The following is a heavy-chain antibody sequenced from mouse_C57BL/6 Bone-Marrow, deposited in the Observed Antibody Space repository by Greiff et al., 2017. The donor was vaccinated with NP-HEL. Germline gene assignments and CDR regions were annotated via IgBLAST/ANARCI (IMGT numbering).Heavy chain of an antibody. J-gene: IGHJ1*03. CDR2: IDPSDSYT. D-gene: IGHD2-3*01. CDR1: GYTFTSYW. CDR3: ARLRDGYFWYFDV. Sequence: VKLQESGAELVMPGASVKLSCKASGYTFTSYWMHWVKQRPGQGLEWIGEIDPSDSYTNYNQKFKGKSTLTVDKSSSTAYMQLSSLTSEDSAVYYCARLRDGYFWYFDVWGTGTTVTVSS. V-gene: IGHV1-69*01.